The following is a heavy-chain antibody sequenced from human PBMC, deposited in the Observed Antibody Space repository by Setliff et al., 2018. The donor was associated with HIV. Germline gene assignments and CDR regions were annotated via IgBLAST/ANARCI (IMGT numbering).Heavy chain of an antibody. CDR1: GYSINNGLY. D-gene: IGHD3-3*01. Sequence: SETLSLTCTVSGYSINNGLYWAWIRQPPGKGLEWIGTIYNGGASHYNPSLKSRVIIFLDPSKNQFSLELTSVTAADTAVYYCAREAPSEPTRYYNFWSGYPDWFDPWGPGTLVTVSS. CDR2: IYNGGAS. J-gene: IGHJ5*02. CDR3: AREAPSEPTRYYNFWSGYPDWFDP. V-gene: IGHV4-38-2*02.